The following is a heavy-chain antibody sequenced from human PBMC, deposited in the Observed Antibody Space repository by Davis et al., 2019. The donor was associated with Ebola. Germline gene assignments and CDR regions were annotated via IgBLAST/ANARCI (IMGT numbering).Heavy chain of an antibody. CDR3: VRRVETPGWFDP. CDR1: GYNFPTYW. Sequence: GESLKISCQGYGYNFPTYWIGWVRQLPGRGLEYMGIIHPGDSETRYSPSFEGQVTISADKSTSTAYLQWSSLKASDSAIYYCVRRVETPGWFDPWGQGTLVTVSS. D-gene: IGHD4-23*01. V-gene: IGHV5-51*01. J-gene: IGHJ5*02. CDR2: IHPGDSET.